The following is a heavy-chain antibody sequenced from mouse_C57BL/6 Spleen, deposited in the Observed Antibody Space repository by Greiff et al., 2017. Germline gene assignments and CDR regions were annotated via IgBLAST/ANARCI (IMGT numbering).Heavy chain of an antibody. D-gene: IGHD1-1*01. V-gene: IGHV14-4*01. CDR2: IDPENGDT. Sequence: EVQLQQSGAELVRPGASVKLSCTASGFNIKDDYMHWVKQRPEQGLEWIGWIDPENGDTEYASKFQGKATITADTSSNTAYLQLSSLTSEDTAVYYCTPGSSYSRAMDDWGQGTSVTVSS. J-gene: IGHJ4*01. CDR3: TPGSSYSRAMDD. CDR1: GFNIKDDY.